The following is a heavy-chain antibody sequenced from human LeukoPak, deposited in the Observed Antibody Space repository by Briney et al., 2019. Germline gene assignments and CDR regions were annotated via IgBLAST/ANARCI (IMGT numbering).Heavy chain of an antibody. CDR2: IRYDGSNK. D-gene: IGHD3-22*01. V-gene: IGHV3-30*02. CDR1: GFTFSSYA. CDR3: AKPLSSGYYYDYFDY. J-gene: IGHJ4*02. Sequence: GGSLRLSRAASGFTFSSYAMSWVRQAPGKGLEWVAFIRYDGSNKYYADSVKGRFTISRDNSKNTLYLQMNSLRAEDTAVYYCAKPLSSGYYYDYFDYWGQGTLVTVSS.